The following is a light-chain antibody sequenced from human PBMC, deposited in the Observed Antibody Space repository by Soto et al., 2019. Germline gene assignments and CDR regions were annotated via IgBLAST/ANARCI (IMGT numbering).Light chain of an antibody. J-gene: IGKJ5*01. CDR1: QGISSW. CDR2: VAF. CDR3: QQANSFPPTT. Sequence: DIQMTPSPSSVSAFVRDRVTITCRASQGISSWLPWDQQKPGEAPKVLIFVAFSLKSGVPPSFSGSGSGTDFTLTISSLQPKDFATYYCQQANSFPPTTFGQGTRLEIK. V-gene: IGKV1-12*01.